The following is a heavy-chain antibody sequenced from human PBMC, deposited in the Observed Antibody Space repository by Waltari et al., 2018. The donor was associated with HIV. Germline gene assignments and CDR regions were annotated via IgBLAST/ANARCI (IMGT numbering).Heavy chain of an antibody. CDR3: ARAGGSYSFDF. J-gene: IGHJ4*02. D-gene: IGHD1-26*01. CDR1: EFTFTNYE. V-gene: IGHV3-48*03. CDR2: ISSSGSTK. Sequence: EVQLAESGGGLVQPGGSLRLSCAASEFTFTNYEMNWVRQAPGKGREWVSYISSSGSTKYYAGSVKGRFTISRDNPKNSLYLQMNSLRAEDTAVYYCARAGGSYSFDFWGQGTLVTVSS.